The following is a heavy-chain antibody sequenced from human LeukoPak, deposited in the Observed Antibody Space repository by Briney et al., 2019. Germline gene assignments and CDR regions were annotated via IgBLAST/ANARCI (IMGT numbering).Heavy chain of an antibody. CDR3: ARAYSTETTVAERSAP. V-gene: IGHV1-69*05. J-gene: IGHJ4*02. CDR2: IIPIFGTA. Sequence: GASVKVSCKASGGTFSSYAISWVRQAPGQGLERMGRIIPIFGTANYAQKFQGRVTITTDESTSTAYMELSSLRSEDTAVYYCARAYSTETTVAERSAPGGQEPLVTVS. CDR1: GGTFSSYA. D-gene: IGHD4-17*01.